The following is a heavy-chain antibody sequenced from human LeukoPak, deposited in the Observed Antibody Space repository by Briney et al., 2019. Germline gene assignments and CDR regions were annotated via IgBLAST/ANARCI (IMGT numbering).Heavy chain of an antibody. CDR3: ARDSYGSGSYDY. V-gene: IGHV4-38-2*02. D-gene: IGHD3-10*01. CDR2: IHHSGTT. Sequence: PPETLSLTCTVSGYSISSGYYWGWIRQPPGKGLEWVGSIHHSGTTYYNPSLKSRVTISLATSKNQFSLKLSSVTAADTAVYYCARDSYGSGSYDYWGQGTLVTVSS. J-gene: IGHJ4*02. CDR1: GYSISSGYY.